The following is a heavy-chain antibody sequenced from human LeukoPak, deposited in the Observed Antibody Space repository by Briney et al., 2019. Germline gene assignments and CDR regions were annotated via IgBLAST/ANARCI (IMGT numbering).Heavy chain of an antibody. CDR1: GYTFTSYY. CDR2: INPSGGST. V-gene: IGHV1-46*01. CDR3: ARNRWRMNFDY. J-gene: IGHJ4*02. Sequence: ASVKVSCKASGYTFTSYYMHWVRQAPGQGFEWMGIINPSGGSTSYAQKFQGRVTMTRDTSTSTVYMELSSLRSEDTAVYYCARNRWRMNFDYWGQGTLVTVSS. D-gene: IGHD4-23*01.